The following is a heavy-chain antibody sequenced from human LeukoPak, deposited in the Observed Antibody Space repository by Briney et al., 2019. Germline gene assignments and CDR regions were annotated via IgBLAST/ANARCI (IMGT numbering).Heavy chain of an antibody. CDR3: ARLRYYAMDV. Sequence: GGSLRLSCAPSGFTFSRYWMSWVRQAPGKGLEWVANINEDGSEEYYVDSVRGRFTIARDNAKNSLYLQMNSLRAEDTAVYYCARLRYYAMDVWGQGTTVTASS. CDR2: INEDGSEE. V-gene: IGHV3-7*01. CDR1: GFTFSRYW. J-gene: IGHJ6*02.